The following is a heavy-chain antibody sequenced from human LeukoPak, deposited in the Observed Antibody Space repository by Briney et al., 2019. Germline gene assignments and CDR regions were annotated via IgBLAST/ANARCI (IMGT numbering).Heavy chain of an antibody. D-gene: IGHD4-11*01. CDR3: ARDGTSQGDYRDFDY. V-gene: IGHV1-46*01. Sequence: ASVKVSCKASGYTFTSYYMHWVRQAPGQGLEWMGIINPSGGSTSYAQKFQGRVTMTRDMSTSTVYMELSSLRSEDTAVYYCARDGTSQGDYRDFDYRGQGTLVTVSS. CDR2: INPSGGST. J-gene: IGHJ4*02. CDR1: GYTFTSYY.